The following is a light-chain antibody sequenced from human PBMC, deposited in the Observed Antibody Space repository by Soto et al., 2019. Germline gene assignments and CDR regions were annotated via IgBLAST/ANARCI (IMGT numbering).Light chain of an antibody. CDR1: QSIRSD. Sequence: AIQVTQSPSSLSASVGDRVTITCRASQSIRSDLYWYQQKPGKAPKLLIYAASSLQSGVPSRFSGSASGTDFTLTISSLQPEDFATYYCLQGYSYPWTFGQGTKVDIK. CDR2: AAS. J-gene: IGKJ1*01. CDR3: LQGYSYPWT. V-gene: IGKV1-6*01.